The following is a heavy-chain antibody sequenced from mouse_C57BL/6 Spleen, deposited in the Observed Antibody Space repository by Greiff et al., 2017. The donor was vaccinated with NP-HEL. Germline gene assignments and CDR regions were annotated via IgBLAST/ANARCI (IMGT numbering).Heavy chain of an antibody. V-gene: IGHV1-52*01. CDR2: IDPSDSET. Sequence: QVQLQQPGAELVRPGSSVKLSCKASGYTFTSYWMHWVKQRPIQGLEWIGNIDPSDSETHYNQKFKDKATLTVDKSSSTAYMQLSSLTSEDSAVYYCARSRGYYGSSYGGFYAMDYWGQGTSVTVSS. J-gene: IGHJ4*01. D-gene: IGHD1-1*01. CDR1: GYTFTSYW. CDR3: ARSRGYYGSSYGGFYAMDY.